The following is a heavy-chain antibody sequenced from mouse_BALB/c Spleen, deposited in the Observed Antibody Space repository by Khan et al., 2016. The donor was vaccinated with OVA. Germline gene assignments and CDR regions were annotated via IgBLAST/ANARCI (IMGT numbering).Heavy chain of an antibody. V-gene: IGHV2-6-4*01. CDR1: GFSFSRYN. CDR2: IYAGGGT. CDR3: ARAYYRYDGYYAMDY. J-gene: IGHJ4*01. D-gene: IGHD2-14*01. Sequence: QVQLKESGPGLVAPSPSLSITCTVSGFSFSRYNIHWVRQPPGQGLEWLGLIYAGGGTDYNNTLISKLSISKDKSNSKVFLKMNSLPSDDSAMYYCARAYYRYDGYYAMDYGGQGTSVTVSA.